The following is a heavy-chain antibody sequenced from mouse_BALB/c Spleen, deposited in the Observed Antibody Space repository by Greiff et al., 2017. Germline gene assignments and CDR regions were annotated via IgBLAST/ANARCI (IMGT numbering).Heavy chain of an antibody. V-gene: IGHV1-84*02. J-gene: IGHJ3*01. CDR1: GFTFSSSC. D-gene: IGHD2-3*01. Sequence: VQLQQSGAGLVKPGGSGKLSCEASGFTFSSSCMSWLRQEPGKGLEWIACIYAGSGGISYTETFTGKAHLTVDTSTSTVYMQFSSLTTEDTAIYYCARHGDGYHFAYWGQGTLVTVSA. CDR3: ARHGDGYHFAY. CDR2: IYAGSGGI.